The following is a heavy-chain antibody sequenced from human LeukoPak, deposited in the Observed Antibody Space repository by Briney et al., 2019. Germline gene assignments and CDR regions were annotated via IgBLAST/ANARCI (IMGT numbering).Heavy chain of an antibody. CDR1: GYSFTSYW. D-gene: IGHD3-10*01. V-gene: IGHV5-51*01. CDR2: IYPGDSDT. J-gene: IGHJ5*02. Sequence: GESLRISCKGSGYSFTSYWIGWVRQMPGKGLEWMGIIYPGDSDTRYSPSFQGRVTISADKSISTAYLQWSSLKASDTAMYYCARGVRGVIRPSWFDPWGQGTLVTVSS. CDR3: ARGVRGVIRPSWFDP.